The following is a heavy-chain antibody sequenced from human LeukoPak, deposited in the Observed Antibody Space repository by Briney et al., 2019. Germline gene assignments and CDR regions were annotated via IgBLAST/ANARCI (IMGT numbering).Heavy chain of an antibody. CDR2: VYYSGST. J-gene: IGHJ4*02. CDR1: GGSINNYY. Sequence: KPSETLSLTCTVPGGSINNYYWSWIRQPPGKAVEWIGYVYYSGSTNYNPSLKSRVTISVDSSKTQFSLKLRSATAADTAVYFCARDSRYASGRAFDNWGQGTLITVSS. V-gene: IGHV4-59*01. D-gene: IGHD6-19*01. CDR3: ARDSRYASGRAFDN.